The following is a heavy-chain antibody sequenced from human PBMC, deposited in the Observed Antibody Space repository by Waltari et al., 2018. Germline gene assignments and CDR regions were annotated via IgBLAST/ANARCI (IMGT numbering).Heavy chain of an antibody. CDR1: GFTFDDYA. Sequence: EVPLVESGGGLVQPGRSLRLSCTASGFTFDDYAMSWFRQAPGKGLEWVAFIRSKAYGVTTEYAASVKGRFTISRDDSKSIAYLQMNSLKTEDTAVYYCTRADAYCGADCYFFFDFWGQGTLVTVSS. V-gene: IGHV3-49*03. J-gene: IGHJ4*02. CDR2: IRSKAYGVTT. D-gene: IGHD2-21*02. CDR3: TRADAYCGADCYFFFDF.